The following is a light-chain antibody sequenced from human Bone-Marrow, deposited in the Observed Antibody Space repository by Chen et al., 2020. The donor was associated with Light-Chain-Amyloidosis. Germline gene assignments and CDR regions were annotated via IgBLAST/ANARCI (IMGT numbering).Light chain of an antibody. V-gene: IGLV1-47*01. J-gene: IGLJ3*02. CDR3: AAWDGSLSGWV. CDR1: RSNLESHY. Sequence: QPVLTQPPSASGTPVQRGTISCSGSRSNLESHYLFWYQHLPGTAPTRLISKSDQRPSGVPDRLSGYKSGTSASLAISGLRSEDEGDYYCAAWDGSLSGWVFGGGTKLTVL. CDR2: KSD.